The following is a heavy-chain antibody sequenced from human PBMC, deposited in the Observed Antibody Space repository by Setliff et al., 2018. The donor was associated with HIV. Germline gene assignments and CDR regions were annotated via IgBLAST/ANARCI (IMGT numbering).Heavy chain of an antibody. CDR3: ARDRSSTGDYKEGHLFEY. Sequence: ASVKVSCKASGYTINDYGISWVRQAPGHGLEWMGWISGNNGYTNDAQKVQDRVTMTTDTSTSTAYMELRGLRSDDTAVYYCARDRSSTGDYKEGHLFEYWGQGTLVTVSS. V-gene: IGHV1-18*01. D-gene: IGHD3-22*01. CDR2: ISGNNGYT. J-gene: IGHJ4*02. CDR1: GYTINDYG.